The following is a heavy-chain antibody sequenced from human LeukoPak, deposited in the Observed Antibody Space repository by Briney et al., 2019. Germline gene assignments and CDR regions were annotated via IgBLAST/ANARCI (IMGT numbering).Heavy chain of an antibody. J-gene: IGHJ3*02. V-gene: IGHV4-4*07. CDR3: ARVPSGVITTWDAFDI. CDR2: IYTSGST. CDR1: GGSISIYY. Sequence: SETLSLTCTVSGGSISIYYWIWIRQPAGKGLEGIGRIYTSGSTNYNPSLKSRVTMSIDTSKNQFSLKLSSVTAADTAVYYCARVPSGVITTWDAFDISGQGTMVTVSS. D-gene: IGHD3-22*01.